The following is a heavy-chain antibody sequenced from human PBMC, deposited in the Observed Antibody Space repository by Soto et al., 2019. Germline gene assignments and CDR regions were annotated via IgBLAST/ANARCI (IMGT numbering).Heavy chain of an antibody. CDR1: GYTFTSYG. V-gene: IGHV1-18*04. CDR2: ISAYNGNT. J-gene: IGHJ6*02. D-gene: IGHD1-26*01. CDR3: ARWRGAPLGGSSFHGMDV. Sequence: QVQLVQSGAEVNKPGASVKVSCKASGYTFTSYGISWVRQAPGQGLEWMGWISAYNGNTNYAQKLQGRVTMTTDTSTSTAYVELRRLRADDTAVYYCARWRGAPLGGSSFHGMDVWGQGTTVTVSS.